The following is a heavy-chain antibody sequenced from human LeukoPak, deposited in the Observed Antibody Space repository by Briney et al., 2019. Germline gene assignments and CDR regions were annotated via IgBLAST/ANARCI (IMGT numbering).Heavy chain of an antibody. V-gene: IGHV4-34*01. CDR1: GGSFSGYH. CDR2: INHRGST. D-gene: IGHD3-10*01. CDR3: AKSLYGSGSYYNRFDP. J-gene: IGHJ5*02. Sequence: SVTLSLTCVVYGGSFSGYHWSWIRQSPGKGLEWIGEINHRGSTNYNPSLKRRVTMSLDTSKNQFSLKLSSVTAADTAVYYCAKSLYGSGSYYNRFDPWGQGTLVTVSS.